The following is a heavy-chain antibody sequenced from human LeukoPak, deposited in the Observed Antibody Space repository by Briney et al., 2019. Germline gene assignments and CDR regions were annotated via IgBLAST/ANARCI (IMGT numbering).Heavy chain of an antibody. D-gene: IGHD2-2*01. J-gene: IGHJ4*02. Sequence: KPGGSLRLSCAASGFTFSDYYMRWIRRAPGKGLEWVSYISSNGNTIYYADSVKGRFTISRDNAKNSLYLQMNSLRAEDTAVYYCARDYCSGTSCYGKFYFDYWGQGTLVTVSS. CDR1: GFTFSDYY. CDR3: ARDYCSGTSCYGKFYFDY. CDR2: ISSNGNTI. V-gene: IGHV3-11*01.